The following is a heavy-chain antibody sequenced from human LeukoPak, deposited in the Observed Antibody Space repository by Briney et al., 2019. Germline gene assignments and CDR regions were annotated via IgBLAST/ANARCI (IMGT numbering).Heavy chain of an antibody. D-gene: IGHD2-2*01. CDR2: INPNSGDT. CDR1: GYTFTDYY. Sequence: ASVKVSCKASGYTFTDYYLHWVRQAPGQGFEWMGWINPNSGDTNYAQRFQGRVTMTRDTSISTAHMEMSRLRSDDTAVYYCARANFLYCSSTTCLFDYWGQGTLVTVSS. CDR3: ARANFLYCSSTTCLFDY. V-gene: IGHV1-2*02. J-gene: IGHJ4*02.